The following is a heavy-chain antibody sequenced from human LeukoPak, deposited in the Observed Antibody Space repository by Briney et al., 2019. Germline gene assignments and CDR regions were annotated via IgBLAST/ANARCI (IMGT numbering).Heavy chain of an antibody. Sequence: GGSLRLSCAASGFTFSDSGMHWVRQAPGKGLEWVTFIRYDGSDKYYADSVKGRFTISRDNSKKTLYLQMSSLGAEDTAVYYCAKVPGSVFGVDNYFDYWGQGALVTVSS. CDR2: IRYDGSDK. CDR3: AKVPGSVFGVDNYFDY. V-gene: IGHV3-30*02. J-gene: IGHJ4*02. CDR1: GFTFSDSG. D-gene: IGHD3-3*02.